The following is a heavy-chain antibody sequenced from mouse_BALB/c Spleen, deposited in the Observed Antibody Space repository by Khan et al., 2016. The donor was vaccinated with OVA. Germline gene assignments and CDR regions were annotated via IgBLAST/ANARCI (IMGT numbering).Heavy chain of an antibody. V-gene: IGHV1S34*01. D-gene: IGHD2-10*02. CDR1: GYSFTGYY. Sequence: LVKTGASVKISCKASGYSFTGYYMHWVKQSHGKSLEWIGYISCYNGATSYNQKFKGKATFTVDTSSSTAYMQFNRLTSEDSAVYYCARREYGNFDGYCDVWGAGTTVTVSS. CDR2: ISCYNGAT. CDR3: ARREYGNFDGYCDV. J-gene: IGHJ1*01.